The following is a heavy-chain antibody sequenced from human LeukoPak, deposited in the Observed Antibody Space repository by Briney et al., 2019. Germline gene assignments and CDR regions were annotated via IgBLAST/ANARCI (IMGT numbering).Heavy chain of an antibody. V-gene: IGHV3-30*18. D-gene: IGHD5-12*01. J-gene: IGHJ6*02. Sequence: GGSLRLSCAGSGFTFSSYSINWVRQAPGKGLEWVAVISYDGSNKYYADSVKGRFTISRDNSKNTLYLQMNSLRAEDTAVYYCAKDRIVATMSPPYGMDVWGQGTTVTVSS. CDR2: ISYDGSNK. CDR3: AKDRIVATMSPPYGMDV. CDR1: GFTFSSYS.